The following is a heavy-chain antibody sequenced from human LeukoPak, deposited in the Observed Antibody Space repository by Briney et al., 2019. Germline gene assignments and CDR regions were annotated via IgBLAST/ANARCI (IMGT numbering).Heavy chain of an antibody. D-gene: IGHD3-9*01. CDR2: IWYDGSNK. Sequence: GGSLRLSCAASGFTFSSYGIHWVRQAPGKGLEWVAVIWYDGSNKYYADSVKGRFTISRDNSENTLYLQMNSLRAEDTAVYYCTRDRRDYDILTGFDYWGQGTLVTVSS. CDR3: TRDRRDYDILTGFDY. CDR1: GFTFSSYG. J-gene: IGHJ4*02. V-gene: IGHV3-33*01.